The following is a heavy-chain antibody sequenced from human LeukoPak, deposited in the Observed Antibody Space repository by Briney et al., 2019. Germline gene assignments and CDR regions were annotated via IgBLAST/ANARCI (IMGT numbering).Heavy chain of an antibody. J-gene: IGHJ4*02. V-gene: IGHV4-39*07. CDR1: GGSISSSSYY. Sequence: SETLSLTCTVSGGSISSSSYYWGWIRQPPGKGLEWIGSIYYSGSTYYNPSLKSRVTISVDTSKNQFSLKLSSVTAADTAVYYCARQDSSGYQVDYWGQGTLVTVSS. CDR3: ARQDSSGYQVDY. D-gene: IGHD3-22*01. CDR2: IYYSGST.